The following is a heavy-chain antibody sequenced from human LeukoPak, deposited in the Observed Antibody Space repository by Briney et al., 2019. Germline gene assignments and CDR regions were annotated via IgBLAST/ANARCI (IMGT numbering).Heavy chain of an antibody. CDR2: ISSSGSTI. CDR3: ASVGVGATYNWFDP. J-gene: IGHJ5*02. Sequence: GGSLRLSWAASGFTFSSYSMNWVRQAPGKGLEWVSYISSSGSTIYYADSVKGRFTISRDNAKNSLYLQMNSLRAEDTAVYYCASVGVGATYNWFDPWGQGTLVTVSS. CDR1: GFTFSSYS. V-gene: IGHV3-48*04. D-gene: IGHD1-26*01.